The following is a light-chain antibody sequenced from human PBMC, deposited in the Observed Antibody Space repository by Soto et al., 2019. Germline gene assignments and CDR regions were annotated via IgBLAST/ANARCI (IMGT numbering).Light chain of an antibody. Sequence: EIVMTQSPATLSVSPGERATLSCRDSQSVGSSLAWYQRKPGQAPRLLIYGASTRATGIPATFSGSGSGTAFTLTISSLQSEDFAVYYCQQYNSWPLTFGGGTKVEIK. CDR1: QSVGSS. CDR2: GAS. J-gene: IGKJ4*01. V-gene: IGKV3-15*01. CDR3: QQYNSWPLT.